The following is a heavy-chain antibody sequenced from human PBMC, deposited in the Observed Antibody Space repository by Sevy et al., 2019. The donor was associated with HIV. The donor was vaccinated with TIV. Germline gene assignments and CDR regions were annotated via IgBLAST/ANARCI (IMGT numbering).Heavy chain of an antibody. D-gene: IGHD3-10*01. CDR3: ARDLSLITMVRGTYGMDV. CDR1: DYTFSTQG. Sequence: ASVKVSCKASDYTFSTQGFNWVRQAPGQGLEWMGWISAYNGNTNYAQKLQGRVTMTTDTSTSTAYMELRSLRSDDTAVYYCARDLSLITMVRGTYGMDVWGQGTTVTVSS. J-gene: IGHJ6*02. CDR2: ISAYNGNT. V-gene: IGHV1-18*01.